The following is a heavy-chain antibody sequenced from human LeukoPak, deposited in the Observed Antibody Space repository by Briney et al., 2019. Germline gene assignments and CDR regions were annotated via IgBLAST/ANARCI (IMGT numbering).Heavy chain of an antibody. CDR1: GYTFTSYY. D-gene: IGHD3-22*01. J-gene: IGHJ4*02. CDR2: INPSGGST. CDR3: ARGVHVRVYDSNPHYGHY. V-gene: IGHV1-46*01. Sequence: ASVKVSCKASGYTFTSYYMHWVRQAPGQGLEWMGIINPSGGSTSYAQKFQGRVTMTRDTSTSTVYMELSSLRSEDTALYYCARGVHVRVYDSNPHYGHYWGQGILVTVSS.